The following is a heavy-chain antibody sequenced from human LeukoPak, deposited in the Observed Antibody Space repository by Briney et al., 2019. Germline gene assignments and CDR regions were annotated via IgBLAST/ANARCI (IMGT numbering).Heavy chain of an antibody. CDR2: ISSSSSTI. CDR1: GFTFSSYS. J-gene: IGHJ4*02. Sequence: LPGGSLRLSCAASGFTFSSYSMNWVRQAPGKGLEWVSYISSSSSTIYYADSMKGRFTISRDNAKNSLYLQMNSLRAEDTAVYYCARVLHKRNYDSTTYYGYWGQGTLVTVSS. V-gene: IGHV3-48*01. D-gene: IGHD3-22*01. CDR3: ARVLHKRNYDSTTYYGY.